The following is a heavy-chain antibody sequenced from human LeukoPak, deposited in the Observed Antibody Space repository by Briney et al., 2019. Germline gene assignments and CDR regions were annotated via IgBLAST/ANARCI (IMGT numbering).Heavy chain of an antibody. CDR3: AKAPGYCSGGSCYLLASDC. V-gene: IGHV3-30*18. CDR2: ISYDGSNK. D-gene: IGHD2-15*01. J-gene: IGHJ4*02. CDR1: GFTFSSYG. Sequence: GRSLRLSCAASGFTFSSYGMHWVRQAPGKGLEWVAVISYDGSNKYYADSVKGRFTISRDNSKNTLYLQMNSLRAEDTAVYYCAKAPGYCSGGSCYLLASDCWGQGTLVTVSS.